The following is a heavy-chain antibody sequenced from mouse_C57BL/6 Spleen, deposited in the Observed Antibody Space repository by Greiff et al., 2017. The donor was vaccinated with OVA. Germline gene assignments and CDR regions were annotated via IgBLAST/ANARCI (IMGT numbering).Heavy chain of an antibody. CDR1: GYTFTSYW. J-gene: IGHJ2*01. CDR2: IDPSDSYT. Sequence: QVQLQQPGAELVRPGTSVKLSCKASGYTFTSYWMHWVKQRPGQGLEWIGVIDPSDSYTNYNQKFKGKATLTVDTSSSTAYMQLSSLTSEDSAVYYCARETGVEKDYFDYWGQGTTLTVSS. V-gene: IGHV1-59*01. D-gene: IGHD1-1*01. CDR3: ARETGVEKDYFDY.